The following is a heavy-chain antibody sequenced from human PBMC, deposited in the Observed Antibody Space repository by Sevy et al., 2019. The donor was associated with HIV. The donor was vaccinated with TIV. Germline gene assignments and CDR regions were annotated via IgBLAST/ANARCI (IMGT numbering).Heavy chain of an antibody. Sequence: ASVKVSCKASGGDFSNNAITWVRQAPGQGLEWMGGIIPMSGTAKYAQKFQDRVTFSADESTSTTYMELSSLRSEDTAVYFCTSVGDTLRFCSTNSCYFNWFDYWGQGTLVTVSS. CDR1: GGDFSNNA. D-gene: IGHD2-2*01. CDR2: IIPMSGTA. J-gene: IGHJ5*01. V-gene: IGHV1-69*13. CDR3: TSVGDTLRFCSTNSCYFNWFDY.